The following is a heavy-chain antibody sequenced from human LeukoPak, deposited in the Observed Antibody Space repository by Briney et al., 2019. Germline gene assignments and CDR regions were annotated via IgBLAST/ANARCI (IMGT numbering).Heavy chain of an antibody. CDR1: GGSISSSSYY. J-gene: IGHJ5*02. Sequence: PSETLSLTCTVSGGSISSSSYYWGWIRQSPGKGLEWIGKIYYSGSTYYNPSLKSRVTISVDTSKNQFSLRLSSVTAADTAVYYCAREDAGGDWFDPWGQGTLVTVSS. D-gene: IGHD3-10*01. CDR2: IYYSGST. CDR3: AREDAGGDWFDP. V-gene: IGHV4-39*07.